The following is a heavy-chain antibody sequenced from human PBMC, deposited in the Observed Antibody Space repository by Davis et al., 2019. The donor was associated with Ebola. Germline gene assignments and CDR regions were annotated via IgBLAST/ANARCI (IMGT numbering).Heavy chain of an antibody. J-gene: IGHJ4*02. V-gene: IGHV3-21*01. D-gene: IGHD6-13*01. Sequence: PGGSLRLSCAASGFTFSSYSMNWVRQAPGKGLEWVSSISSSSSYIYYADSVKGRFTISRDNAKNTLYLQMNSLRAEDTAVYYCATVGGKGPLLVHIDSWGQGTLVTVSS. CDR1: GFTFSSYS. CDR2: ISSSSSYI. CDR3: ATVGGKGPLLVHIDS.